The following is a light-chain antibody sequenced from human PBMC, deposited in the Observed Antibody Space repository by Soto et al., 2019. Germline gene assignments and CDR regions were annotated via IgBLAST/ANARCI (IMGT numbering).Light chain of an antibody. J-gene: IGLJ1*01. CDR1: SSDVGLYDY. V-gene: IGLV2-14*01. CDR2: AVS. CDR3: SSYTSDSSYV. Sequence: QSALTQPASVSGSPGQSITISCNGTSSDVGLYDYVSWYQQHPGKAPQLMIYAVSNRPSGVSNRFSASKSGNTASLFISGLQAEDEADYYCSSYTSDSSYVFGSGTKVTV.